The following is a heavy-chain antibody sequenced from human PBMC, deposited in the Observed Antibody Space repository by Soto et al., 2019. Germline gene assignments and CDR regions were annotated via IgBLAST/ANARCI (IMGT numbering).Heavy chain of an antibody. D-gene: IGHD1-26*01. CDR3: TRGRAYSGSYGDS. CDR1: GFTFSRYV. CDR2: ISYDGSNK. V-gene: IGHV3-30*03. Sequence: LXLSCATAGFTFSRYVMHWVLQAPGKGLEWVAVISYDGSNKYYADSVKGRFTISRDNSKNTLYLQMNSLRAADTAFYYCTRGRAYSGSYGDSWGQGTLVTVSS. J-gene: IGHJ4*02.